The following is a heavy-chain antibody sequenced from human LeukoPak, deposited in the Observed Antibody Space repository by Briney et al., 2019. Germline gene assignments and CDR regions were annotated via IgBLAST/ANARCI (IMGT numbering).Heavy chain of an antibody. V-gene: IGHV3-11*01. CDR3: ARDPNSGYDYYFDY. J-gene: IGHJ4*02. CDR2: ISSSGSTI. CDR1: GFTFSDYY. Sequence: PGGSLRLSCAASGFTFSDYYMSWIRQAPGKGLEWVSYISSSGSTIYYADSVKGRFTISGDNAKNSLYLQMNSLRAEDTAVYYCARDPNSGYDYYFDYWGQGTLVTVSS. D-gene: IGHD5-12*01.